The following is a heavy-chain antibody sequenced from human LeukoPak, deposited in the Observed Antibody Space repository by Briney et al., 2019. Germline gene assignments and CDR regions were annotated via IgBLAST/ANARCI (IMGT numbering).Heavy chain of an antibody. CDR3: ARDLNFDSNWFDP. CDR1: GGTISSYY. V-gene: IGHV4-59*01. Sequence: SETLSLTCTVSGGTISSYYWSWIRQPPGKGLEWIGYIYYSGSTNYNPSLKSRVTISVDTSKNQFSLKLSSVTAADTAVYYCARDLNFDSNWFDPWGQGTLVTVSS. J-gene: IGHJ5*02. CDR2: IYYSGST. D-gene: IGHD3-9*01.